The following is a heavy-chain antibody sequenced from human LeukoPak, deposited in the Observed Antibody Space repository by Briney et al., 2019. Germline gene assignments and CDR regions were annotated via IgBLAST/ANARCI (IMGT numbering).Heavy chain of an antibody. J-gene: IGHJ6*02. CDR1: GFTFSSYS. V-gene: IGHV3-21*01. CDR2: IGSSSSYI. D-gene: IGHD2-2*02. CDR3: ARDKSCSSTSCYIYYYYYGMDV. Sequence: PGGSLRLSCAASGFTFSSYSMNWVRQAPGKGLEWVSSIGSSSSYIYYADSVKGRFTISRDNAKNSLYLQMNSLRAEDTAVYYCARDKSCSSTSCYIYYYYYGMDVWGQGTTVTVSS.